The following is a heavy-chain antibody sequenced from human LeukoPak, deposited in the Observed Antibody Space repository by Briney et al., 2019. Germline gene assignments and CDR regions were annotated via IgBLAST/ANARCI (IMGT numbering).Heavy chain of an antibody. CDR1: GGSFSGYY. CDR2: INHSGST. CDR3: ARARPATAIVPYYFDY. D-gene: IGHD2-21*02. V-gene: IGHV4-34*01. Sequence: SETLSLTSAVYGGSFSGYYWSWIRQPPRKGLEWIGEINHSGSTNYNPSLKSRVTISVDTSKNQFSLKLSSVTAADTAVYYCARARPATAIVPYYFDYWGQGTLVTVSS. J-gene: IGHJ4*02.